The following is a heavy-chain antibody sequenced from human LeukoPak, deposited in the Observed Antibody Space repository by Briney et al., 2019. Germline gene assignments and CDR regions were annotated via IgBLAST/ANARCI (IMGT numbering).Heavy chain of an antibody. Sequence: SETLSLTCTVSGGSISSYYWSWIRQSPGKGLEWIGYIHDSDNTYYSPSLKSRVTISVDTSKNQFSLRVDSMTAADTAVYYYARGRRTIFGVVTPHFDYWGQGTLVTVSS. CDR2: IHDSDNT. D-gene: IGHD3-3*01. J-gene: IGHJ4*02. CDR1: GGSISSYY. CDR3: ARGRRTIFGVVTPHFDY. V-gene: IGHV4-59*01.